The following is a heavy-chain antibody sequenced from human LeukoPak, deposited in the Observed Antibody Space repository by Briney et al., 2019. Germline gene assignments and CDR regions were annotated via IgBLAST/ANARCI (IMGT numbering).Heavy chain of an antibody. J-gene: IGHJ4*02. Sequence: GGSLRLSCAASGFTVSSNCMSWVRQAPGKGLEWVSAINGNGGSTYYADSVKGRFTISRDNSKNTLYLQMNSLRAEDTAVYYCARGPSGYHNTGGQGTLVTVSS. CDR2: INGNGGST. V-gene: IGHV3-23*01. CDR3: ARGPSGYHNT. CDR1: GFTVSSNC. D-gene: IGHD5-12*01.